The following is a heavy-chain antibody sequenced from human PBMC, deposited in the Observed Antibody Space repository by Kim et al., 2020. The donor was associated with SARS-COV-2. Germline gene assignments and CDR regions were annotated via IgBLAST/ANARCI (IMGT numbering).Heavy chain of an antibody. D-gene: IGHD2-21*02. CDR1: GFTFSSYG. Sequence: GGSLRLSCAASGFTFSSYGMHWVRQAPGKGLEWVAVISYDGSNKYYADSVKGRFTISRDNSKNTLYLQMNSLRAEDTAVYYCAKGLWVVVVTALYDYWGQGTLVTVSS. CDR2: ISYDGSNK. J-gene: IGHJ4*02. V-gene: IGHV3-30*18. CDR3: AKGLWVVVVTALYDY.